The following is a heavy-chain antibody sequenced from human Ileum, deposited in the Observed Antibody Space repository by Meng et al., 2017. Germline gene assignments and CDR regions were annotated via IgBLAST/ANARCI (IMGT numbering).Heavy chain of an antibody. J-gene: IGHJ4*02. CDR3: ARGSDYSGSYVDY. V-gene: IGHV3-74*01. CDR2: LKSDGSYT. CDR1: GFTFSNYW. Sequence: EVQLVESGGGLVQPGGSLRLSCAAPGFTFSNYWMHWVRQAPGKGLVWVSRLKSDGSYTNYADSVKGRFTISRDNAKNTLYLQMNSLRAEDTAVYYCARGSDYSGSYVDYWGQGALVTVSS. D-gene: IGHD1-26*01.